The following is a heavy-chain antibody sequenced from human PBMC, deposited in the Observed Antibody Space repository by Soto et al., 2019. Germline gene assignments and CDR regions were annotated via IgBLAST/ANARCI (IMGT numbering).Heavy chain of an antibody. Sequence: GGSLRLSCAASGFSFSYYWMSWVRQAPGKGLEWVAHIKQDGSEKYSVDSVKGRFTISRDNAKHSLYLQMNSLRAEDTAVYYCATVRIKLWGGYYFDYWGLGALVTVSS. CDR2: IKQDGSEK. CDR1: GFSFSYYW. D-gene: IGHD5-18*01. J-gene: IGHJ4*02. CDR3: ATVRIKLWGGYYFDY. V-gene: IGHV3-7*05.